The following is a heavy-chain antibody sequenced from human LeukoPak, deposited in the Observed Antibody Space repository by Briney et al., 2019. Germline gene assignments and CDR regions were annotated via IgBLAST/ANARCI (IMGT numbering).Heavy chain of an antibody. V-gene: IGHV4-34*01. J-gene: IGHJ6*02. Sequence: KPSETLSLTCAVYGGSFSGYYWSWIRQPPGKGLEWIGEINHSGSTNYNPSLKSRVTISVDTSKNQFSLKLSSVTAADTAVYYCARVSNGDYYVHYGMDVWGQGTTVTVSS. CDR1: GGSFSGYY. CDR2: INHSGST. D-gene: IGHD4-17*01. CDR3: ARVSNGDYYVHYGMDV.